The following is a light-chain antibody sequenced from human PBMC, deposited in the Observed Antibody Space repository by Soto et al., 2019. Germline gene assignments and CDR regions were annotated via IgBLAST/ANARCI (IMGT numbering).Light chain of an antibody. CDR2: AAS. Sequence: QSPSSLSAYIGDRVTITCRASQSISSYLNWYQQKPGKAPKLLVYAASSLQSGVPSRFSGSGSGTDFTLTISSLQPEDFATYYCQQSYSTPLTFGGGTNVDIK. CDR1: QSISSY. V-gene: IGKV1-39*01. J-gene: IGKJ4*01. CDR3: QQSYSTPLT.